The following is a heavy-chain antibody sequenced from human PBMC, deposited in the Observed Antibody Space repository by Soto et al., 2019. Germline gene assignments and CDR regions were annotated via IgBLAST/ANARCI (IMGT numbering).Heavy chain of an antibody. CDR2: ISYDGNNK. V-gene: IGHV3-30*18. D-gene: IGHD1-1*01. J-gene: IGHJ4*02. CDR1: GFTFSSYG. CDR3: EKSVYNWNDGFFDY. Sequence: QVQLVESGGGVVQPGRSLRLSCAASGFTFSSYGMHWVRQAPGKGLEWVAVISYDGNNKYYADSVKGRFTISRDNXMNTLYLQMNSLRAEDTAVYYCEKSVYNWNDGFFDYWGQGTLVTVSS.